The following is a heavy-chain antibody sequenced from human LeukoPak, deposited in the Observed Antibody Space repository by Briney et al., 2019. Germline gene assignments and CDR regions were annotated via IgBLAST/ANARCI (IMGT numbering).Heavy chain of an antibody. CDR2: IKPDGTTK. Sequence: GGSLRLSCAASGFPFSSYSMTWVRQDPGEGREWVANIKPDGTTKFYVDSVKGRFTISRDNALNSLYLQMNSLRAEDTAIYYCARSSPYGPTWYGRSDYWGQGTLVTVSS. CDR1: GFPFSSYS. V-gene: IGHV3-7*03. CDR3: ARSSPYGPTWYGRSDY. D-gene: IGHD6-13*01. J-gene: IGHJ4*02.